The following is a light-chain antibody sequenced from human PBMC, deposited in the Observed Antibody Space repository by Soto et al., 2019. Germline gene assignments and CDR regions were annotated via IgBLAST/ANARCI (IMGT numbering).Light chain of an antibody. V-gene: IGLV2-14*03. Sequence: QSALTQPASVSGSPGQSITISCTGTSSDVGAYNYVSWYQQHPGKAPKLMIYDVRDRPSGVSNRFSGSKSGNTASLTLSGLQAEDEADYYCSSYRSSSTPVVFGGGTQLTVL. CDR3: SSYRSSSTPVV. CDR1: SSDVGAYNY. J-gene: IGLJ2*01. CDR2: DVR.